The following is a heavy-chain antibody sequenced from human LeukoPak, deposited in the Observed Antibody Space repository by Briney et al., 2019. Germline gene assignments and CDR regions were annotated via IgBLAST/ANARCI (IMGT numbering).Heavy chain of an antibody. CDR2: IYHSGST. CDR3: ASRLNDSSSWPFDY. V-gene: IGHV4-4*02. D-gene: IGHD6-13*01. CDR1: GGSISSSNW. Sequence: SETLSLTCAVSGGSISSSNWWSWVRQPPGKGLEWIGEIYHSGSTNYNPSLKNRVTISVDKSKNQFSLKLSSVTAADTAVYYCASRLNDSSSWPFDYWGQGTLVTVSS. J-gene: IGHJ4*02.